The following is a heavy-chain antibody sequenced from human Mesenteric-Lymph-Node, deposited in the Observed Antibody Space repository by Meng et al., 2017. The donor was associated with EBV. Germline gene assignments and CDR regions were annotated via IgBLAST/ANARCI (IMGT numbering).Heavy chain of an antibody. V-gene: IGHV3-30*18. CDR3: AKDDYGGNPDY. Sequence: QGPFGESGGGVVSPGRSLRLSCEASGFTLSSSGMHWVRQAPGKGMEWVAVISYDGSNKYYADSVKGRFTISRDNSKNTLYLQMNSLRAEDTAVYYCAKDDYGGNPDYWGQGTLVTVSS. D-gene: IGHD4-23*01. CDR1: GFTLSSSG. CDR2: ISYDGSNK. J-gene: IGHJ4*02.